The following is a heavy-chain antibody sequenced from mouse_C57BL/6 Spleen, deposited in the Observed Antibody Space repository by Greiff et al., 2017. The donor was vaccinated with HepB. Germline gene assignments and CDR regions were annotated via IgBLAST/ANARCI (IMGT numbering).Heavy chain of an antibody. CDR2: IHPNSGST. Sequence: VQLQQSGAELVKPGASVKLSCKASGYTFTSYWMHWVKQRPGQGLEWIGMIHPNSGSTNYNEKFKSKATLTVDKSSSTAYMQLSSLTSEDSAVYYCAGYSNYAWFAYWGQGTLVTVSA. V-gene: IGHV1-64*01. CDR1: GYTFTSYW. D-gene: IGHD2-5*01. J-gene: IGHJ3*01. CDR3: AGYSNYAWFAY.